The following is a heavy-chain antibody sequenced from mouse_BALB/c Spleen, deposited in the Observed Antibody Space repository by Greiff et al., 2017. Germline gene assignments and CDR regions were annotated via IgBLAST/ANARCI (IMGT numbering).Heavy chain of an antibody. D-gene: IGHD2-2*01. J-gene: IGHJ3*01. CDR2: INPGSGGT. CDR3: AREGLPAWFAY. V-gene: IGHV1-54*01. CDR1: GYAFTNYL. Sequence: QVQLQQSGAELVRPGTSVKVSCKASGYAFTNYLIEWVKQRPGQGLEWIGVINPGSGGTNYNEKFKGKATLTADKSSSTAYMQLSSLTSDDSAVYFCAREGLPAWFAYWGQGTLGTVSA.